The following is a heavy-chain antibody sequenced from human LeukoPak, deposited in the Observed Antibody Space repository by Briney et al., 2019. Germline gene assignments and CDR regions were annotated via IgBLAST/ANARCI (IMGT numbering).Heavy chain of an antibody. Sequence: NPSETLSLACTVSGGSISSYYWSWIRQPPGKGLEWIGYIYYSGTTNYNPSLKSRVTISVDTSKNQFSLKMSSVTAADTAVYYSARGVYIAAAQYGYWGQGTLVTVSS. CDR3: ARGVYIAAAQYGY. CDR2: IYYSGTT. CDR1: GGSISSYY. J-gene: IGHJ4*02. V-gene: IGHV4-59*01. D-gene: IGHD6-13*01.